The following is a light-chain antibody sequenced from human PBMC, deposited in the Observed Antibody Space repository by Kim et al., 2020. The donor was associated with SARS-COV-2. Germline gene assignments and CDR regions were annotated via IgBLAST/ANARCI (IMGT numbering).Light chain of an antibody. J-gene: IGLJ3*02. CDR3: QTWGTGIRV. V-gene: IGLV4-69*01. CDR2: LNSDGSH. Sequence: ASVKLTCTLSSGHSSYAIAWHQQQPEKGPRYLMKLNSDGSHSKGDGIPDRFSGSSSGAERYLTISSLQSEDEADYYCQTWGTGIRVFGGGTQLT. CDR1: SGHSSYA.